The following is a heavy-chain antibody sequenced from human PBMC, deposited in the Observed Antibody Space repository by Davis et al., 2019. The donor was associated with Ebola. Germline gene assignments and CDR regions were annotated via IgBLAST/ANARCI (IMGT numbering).Heavy chain of an antibody. J-gene: IGHJ3*01. V-gene: IGHV1-3*01. Sequence: AASVKVSCKASGYIFNNHPIHWVRQAPGQRPEWMGWINAGDGDTKVSHNFQGRVTFTRDTSATTAYMDLSSLRSEDTAVYYCSRGGGVVAPGTAFDFWGRGTMVTVSS. CDR3: SRGGGVVAPGTAFDF. CDR1: GYIFNNHP. CDR2: INAGDGDT. D-gene: IGHD6-13*01.